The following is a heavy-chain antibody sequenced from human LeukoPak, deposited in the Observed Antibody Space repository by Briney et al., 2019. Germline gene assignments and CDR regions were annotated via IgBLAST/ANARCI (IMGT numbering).Heavy chain of an antibody. CDR2: INHSGST. D-gene: IGHD5-12*01. CDR1: GGSFSGYY. V-gene: IGHV4-34*01. J-gene: IGHJ4*02. CDR3: ALRDGYNLRPFDY. Sequence: PSETLSLTCAVYGGSFSGYYWSWIRQLPGKGLEWIGEINHSGSTNYNPSLKSRVTISVDTSKNQFSLKLSSVTAADTAVYYCALRDGYNLRPFDYWGQGTLVTVSS.